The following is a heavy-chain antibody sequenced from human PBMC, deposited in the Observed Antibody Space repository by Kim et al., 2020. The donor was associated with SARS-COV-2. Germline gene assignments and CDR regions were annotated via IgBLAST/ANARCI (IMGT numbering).Heavy chain of an antibody. J-gene: IGHJ4*02. CDR3: ARGGELAKKYYFDY. V-gene: IGHV1-69*04. Sequence: AQKFQGRVTITADKSTSTAYMELSSLRSEDTAVYYCARGGELAKKYYFDYWGQGTLVTVSS. D-gene: IGHD1-26*01.